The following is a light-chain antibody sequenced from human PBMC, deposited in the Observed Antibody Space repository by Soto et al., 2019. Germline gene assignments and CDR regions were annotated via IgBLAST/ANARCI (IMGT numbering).Light chain of an antibody. CDR3: QQYKTYSRT. V-gene: IGKV1-5*03. CDR1: QSINTW. J-gene: IGKJ1*01. Sequence: DIQMTQSPSTLSASVGDRITIACRASQSINTWLAWYQQKPGEAPKDLVYEGATLARGVPSRFSGSGAETEFTLTISRLQPDDFATFYCQQYKTYSRTFGLRTKVEVK. CDR2: EGA.